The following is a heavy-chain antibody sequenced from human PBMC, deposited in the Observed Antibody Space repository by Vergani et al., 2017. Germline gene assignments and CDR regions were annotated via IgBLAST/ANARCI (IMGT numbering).Heavy chain of an antibody. CDR2: IYYSGST. CDR1: GGSISSYY. CDR3: ARGGVVITYYYMDV. J-gene: IGHJ6*03. D-gene: IGHD3-22*01. V-gene: IGHV4-59*01. Sequence: QVQLQESGPGLVKPSETLSLTCTVSGGSISSYYWSWFRQPPGKGLEWIGNIYYSGSTNSNPSPKSRVTISVDTSKNQFSLKLSPVTAADTAVYYCARGGVVITYYYMDVWGKGTTVTVSS.